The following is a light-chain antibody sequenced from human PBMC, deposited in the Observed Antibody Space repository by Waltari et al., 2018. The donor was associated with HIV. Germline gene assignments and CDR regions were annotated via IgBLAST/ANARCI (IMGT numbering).Light chain of an antibody. V-gene: IGLV2-14*01. CDR2: ECN. J-gene: IGLJ1*01. Sequence: HSALTQPASVSGSPGPTVTLSCPGPSSDGGGVNYVSWYQQPPGTAPKLMIYECNNRPSSISSRFSGSRSGNTAYLTISGLQAEDEADYYCSSFSSGNSLEVFGTGTKVTFL. CDR3: SSFSSGNSLEV. CDR1: SSDGGGVNY.